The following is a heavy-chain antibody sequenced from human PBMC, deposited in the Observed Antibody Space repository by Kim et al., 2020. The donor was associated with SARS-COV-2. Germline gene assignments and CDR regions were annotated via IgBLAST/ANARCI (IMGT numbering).Heavy chain of an antibody. D-gene: IGHD3-10*01. Sequence: SETLSLTCTVSGGSISSSSYYWGWIRQPPGKGLEWIGSIYYSGSTYYNPSLKSRVTISVDTSKNQFSLKLSSVTAADTAVYYCAREDWVRLNHNLDYWGQGTLVTVSS. CDR2: IYYSGST. CDR3: AREDWVRLNHNLDY. V-gene: IGHV4-39*01. J-gene: IGHJ4*02. CDR1: GGSISSSSYY.